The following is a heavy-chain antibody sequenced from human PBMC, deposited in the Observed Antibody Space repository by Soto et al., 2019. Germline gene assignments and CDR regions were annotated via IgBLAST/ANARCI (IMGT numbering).Heavy chain of an antibody. D-gene: IGHD5-18*01. Sequence: QVQLQESGPGLVKPSETLSLTCTVSGGSISSYYWSWIRQPPGKGLEWIGYIYYSGSTNYNPSLKSRVTIGSDTCKTQSYLKPSSVPAADTAVYYCAISYGSCFDYWGQGTLVTVSS. CDR1: GGSISSYY. CDR3: AISYGSCFDY. J-gene: IGHJ4*02. CDR2: IYYSGST. V-gene: IGHV4-59*08.